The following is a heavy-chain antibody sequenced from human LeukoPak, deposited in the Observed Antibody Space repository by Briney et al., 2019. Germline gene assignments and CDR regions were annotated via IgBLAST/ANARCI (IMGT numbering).Heavy chain of an antibody. Sequence: PGGSLRLSCAASGSTFSSYGMHWVRQAPGKGLEWVAVIRYDGSNKYYADSVKGRFTISRDNSKNTLYLQMNSLRAEDTAVYYCARGPGYGSGSYYSQSFDYWGQGTLVTVSS. J-gene: IGHJ4*02. CDR3: ARGPGYGSGSYYSQSFDY. CDR1: GSTFSSYG. D-gene: IGHD3-10*01. CDR2: IRYDGSNK. V-gene: IGHV3-33*01.